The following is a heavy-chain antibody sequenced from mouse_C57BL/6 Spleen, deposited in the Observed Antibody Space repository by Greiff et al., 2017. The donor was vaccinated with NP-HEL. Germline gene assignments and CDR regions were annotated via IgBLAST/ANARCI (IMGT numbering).Heavy chain of an antibody. CDR1: GYTFTDYE. D-gene: IGHD1-1*01. V-gene: IGHV1-15*01. Sequence: QVQLTESGAELVRPGASVTLSCKASGYTFTDYEMHWVKQTPVHGLEWIGAIDPETGGTAYNQKFKGKAILTADKSSSTAYMELRSLTSEDSAVYYCTPITTVVAPYYAMDYWGQGTSVTVSS. J-gene: IGHJ4*01. CDR3: TPITTVVAPYYAMDY. CDR2: IDPETGGT.